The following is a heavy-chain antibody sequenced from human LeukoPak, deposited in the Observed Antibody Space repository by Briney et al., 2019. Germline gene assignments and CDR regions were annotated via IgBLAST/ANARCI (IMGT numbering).Heavy chain of an antibody. CDR3: ARHRGTYYYDSSGYSGVEGGDAFDI. CDR1: GGSFSGYY. J-gene: IGHJ3*02. CDR2: IYYSGST. D-gene: IGHD3-22*01. Sequence: SETLSLTCAVYGGSFSGYYWGWIRQPPGKGLEWIGSIYYSGSTYYNPSLKSRVTISVDTSKNQFSLKLSSVTAADTAVYYCARHRGTYYYDSSGYSGVEGGDAFDIWGQGTMVTVSS. V-gene: IGHV4-39*01.